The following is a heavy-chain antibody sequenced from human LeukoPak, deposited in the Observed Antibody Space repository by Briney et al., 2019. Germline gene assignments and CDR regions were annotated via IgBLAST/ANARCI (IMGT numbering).Heavy chain of an antibody. CDR3: ARDLAGIAVTAD. CDR2: INPNSGGT. V-gene: IGHV1-2*04. J-gene: IGHJ4*02. D-gene: IGHD6-19*01. CDR1: GYTFTGYY. Sequence: ASVKVSCKASGYTFTGYYMHWVRQAPGQGLEWMGWINPNSGGTNYAQKFQGWVTMTTDTSTSTAYMELRGLRSDDTAVYYCARDLAGIAVTADWGQGTLVTVSS.